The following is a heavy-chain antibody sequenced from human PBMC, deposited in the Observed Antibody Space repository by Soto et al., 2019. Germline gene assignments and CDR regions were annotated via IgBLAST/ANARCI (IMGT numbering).Heavy chain of an antibody. V-gene: IGHV3-48*02. CDR1: GFTFSSYS. CDR2: ISSSSSTI. D-gene: IGHD3-22*01. J-gene: IGHJ4*02. CDR3: ARDPSYYYDSSGYPL. Sequence: EVQLVESGGGLVQPGGSLRLPCAASGFTFSSYSMNWVRQAPGKGLEWVSYISSSSSTIYYADSVKGRFTISRDNAKNSLYLQMNSLRDEDTAVYYCARDPSYYYDSSGYPLWGQGTLVTVSS.